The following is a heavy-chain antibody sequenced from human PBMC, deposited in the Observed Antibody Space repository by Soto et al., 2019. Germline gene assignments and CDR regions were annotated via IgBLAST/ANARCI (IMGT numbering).Heavy chain of an antibody. CDR3: ARVGYQLLFGAFDI. Sequence: SETLSLTCTVSGGSISSGGYYWSWIRQHPGKGLEWIGYIYYSGSTYYNPSLKSRVTISVDTSKNQFSLKLSSVTAADTAVYYCARVGYQLLFGAFDIWGQGTMVTVSS. D-gene: IGHD2-2*01. V-gene: IGHV4-31*03. CDR1: GGSISSGGYY. J-gene: IGHJ3*02. CDR2: IYYSGST.